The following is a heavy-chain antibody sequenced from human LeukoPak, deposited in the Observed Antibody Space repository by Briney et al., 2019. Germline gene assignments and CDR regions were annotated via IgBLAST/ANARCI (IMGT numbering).Heavy chain of an antibody. J-gene: IGHJ3*02. CDR1: GFTVSSNY. Sequence: GGSLRLSCAASGFTVSSNYISWARQAPGKGLEWVSVIYSGDSTYYAESVKGRFSISRDNSKNTVYLQMNSLRAEDAAVYYCARGGYGEYVQAFDIWGQGTMVTVSS. CDR3: ARGGYGEYVQAFDI. V-gene: IGHV3-53*01. CDR2: IYSGDST. D-gene: IGHD4-17*01.